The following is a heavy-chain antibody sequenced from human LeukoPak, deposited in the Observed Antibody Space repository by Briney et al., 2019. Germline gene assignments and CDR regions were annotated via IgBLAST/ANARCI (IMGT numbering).Heavy chain of an antibody. J-gene: IGHJ4*02. Sequence: GSLRLSCAASGFTFSSYAVSWVRQAPGKGLEWVSAISGSGGSTYYADSVKGRFTISRDNSKNTLYLQMNSLRAEDTAVYYCARDPCSAGSCYSAYWGQGTLVTVSS. CDR3: ARDPCSAGSCYSAY. D-gene: IGHD2-15*01. CDR1: GFTFSSYA. CDR2: ISGSGGST. V-gene: IGHV3-23*01.